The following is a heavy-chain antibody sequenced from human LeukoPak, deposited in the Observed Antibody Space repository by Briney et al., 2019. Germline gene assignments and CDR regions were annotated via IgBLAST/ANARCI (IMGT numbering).Heavy chain of an antibody. Sequence: ASVKVSCKASGYTFTGYYMHWVRQAPGQGLEWMGWINPNSGGTNYVQNLQGRVTMTTDTSTSTVYMEVRSLRSDDTAVYYCARGAVRGFKNDYWGQGTLVTVSS. J-gene: IGHJ4*02. D-gene: IGHD3-10*01. CDR1: GYTFTGYY. CDR3: ARGAVRGFKNDY. CDR2: INPNSGGT. V-gene: IGHV1-2*02.